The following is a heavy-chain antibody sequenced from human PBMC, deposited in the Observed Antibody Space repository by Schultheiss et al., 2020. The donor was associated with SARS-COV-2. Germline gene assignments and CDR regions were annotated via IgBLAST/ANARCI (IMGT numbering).Heavy chain of an antibody. D-gene: IGHD6-19*01. Sequence: GGSLRLSCASSRFTFISYAMHWVRQAPGKGLEWVAVISYDGSNKYYADSVKGRFTISRDNSKNTLYLQMGSLRAEDMAVYYCARWDSSGWYYFDYWGQGTLVTVSS. V-gene: IGHV3-30*14. CDR2: ISYDGSNK. J-gene: IGHJ4*02. CDR1: RFTFISYA. CDR3: ARWDSSGWYYFDY.